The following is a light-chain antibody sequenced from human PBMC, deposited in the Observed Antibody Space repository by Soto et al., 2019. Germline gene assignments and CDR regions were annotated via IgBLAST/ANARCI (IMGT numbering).Light chain of an antibody. CDR3: SSYAGSDNYV. Sequence: QSALTQPPSASGSPGQSVTISCSGTSSDTGDYNYVSWYQQHPGKAPKLMIYEVSKRPSGVPERFSGSKSGNTASLTVSGLQAEDEADYYCSSYAGSDNYVFGTGTKLTVL. CDR1: SSDTGDYNY. V-gene: IGLV2-8*01. CDR2: EVS. J-gene: IGLJ1*01.